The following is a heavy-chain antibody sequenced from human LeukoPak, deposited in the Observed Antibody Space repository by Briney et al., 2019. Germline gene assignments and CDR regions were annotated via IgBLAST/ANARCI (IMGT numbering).Heavy chain of an antibody. CDR2: IYYSGST. V-gene: IGHV4-59*08. CDR3: ARSDILTGWALDY. Sequence: KPSETLSLTCTVSGGSISSYYWSWIRQPPGKGLEWIGYIYYSGSTNYNPSLKSRVTISVDTYKNQFSLKLSSVTATDTAVYYCARSDILTGWALDYWGQGTLVTVSS. CDR1: GGSISSYY. D-gene: IGHD3-9*01. J-gene: IGHJ4*02.